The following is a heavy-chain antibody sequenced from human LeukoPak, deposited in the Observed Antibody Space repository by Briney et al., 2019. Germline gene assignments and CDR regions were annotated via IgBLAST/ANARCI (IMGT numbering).Heavy chain of an antibody. CDR1: GGSISSHY. Sequence: SETLSLTCIVSGGSISSHYWSWVRQSAGKGLAWIGRIYVSGSTNYNPSLKTRVTMSIDKSKNHFSLKLTSVTAADTAVYYCARSISGTLFDYWGQGTLVTVSS. D-gene: IGHD1-7*01. V-gene: IGHV4-4*07. J-gene: IGHJ4*02. CDR3: ARSISGTLFDY. CDR2: IYVSGST.